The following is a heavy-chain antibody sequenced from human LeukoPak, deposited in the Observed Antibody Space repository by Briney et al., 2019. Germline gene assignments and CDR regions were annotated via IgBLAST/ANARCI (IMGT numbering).Heavy chain of an antibody. CDR3: AKDPRLVRGVIFDY. CDR1: GFTFSNYA. Sequence: PGGSLRPSCAASGFTFSNYAMTWVRQAPGGGLEWVSAINGNDGRTYYADSVKGRFTVSRDNFKNTLYLQMDSLSADDTAVYFCAKDPRLVRGVIFDYWGQGARVTVSS. CDR2: INGNDGRT. V-gene: IGHV3-23*01. D-gene: IGHD3-10*01. J-gene: IGHJ4*02.